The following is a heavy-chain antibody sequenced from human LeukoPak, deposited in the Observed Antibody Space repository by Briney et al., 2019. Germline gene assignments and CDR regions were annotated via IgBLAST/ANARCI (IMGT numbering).Heavy chain of an antibody. D-gene: IGHD6-19*01. Sequence: ASVKVSCKASGYTFTSYGISWVRQAPGQGLEWMGWISAYNGNTNYAQKLQGRVTMTTDTSTSTAYMELRSLRSDDTAVYYCAREEEGIAVAGTYFQHWGPGTLVTVSS. V-gene: IGHV1-18*01. J-gene: IGHJ1*01. CDR1: GYTFTSYG. CDR2: ISAYNGNT. CDR3: AREEEGIAVAGTYFQH.